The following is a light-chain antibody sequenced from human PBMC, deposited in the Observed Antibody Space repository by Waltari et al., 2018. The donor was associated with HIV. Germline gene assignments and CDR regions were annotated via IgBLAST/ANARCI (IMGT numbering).Light chain of an antibody. J-gene: IGLJ2*01. V-gene: IGLV2-23*02. CDR1: SSDVGAYNL. CDR3: CSYAGRSTLEV. CDR2: EVN. Sequence: SALTPPASVSGSPGQSITISCTGTSSDVGAYNLVSWYQQHPGKAPKFIIYEVNKRPSEVSIRFSGSKSGNTASLTISGLQAEDEADYYCCSYAGRSTLEVFGGGTKVTVL.